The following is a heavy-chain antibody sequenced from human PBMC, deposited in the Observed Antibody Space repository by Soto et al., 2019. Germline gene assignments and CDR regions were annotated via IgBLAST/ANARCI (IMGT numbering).Heavy chain of an antibody. J-gene: IGHJ4*01. CDR2: IYYGGST. Sequence: SETLSLTCTVSCGSISSGGYYWSWIRQHPGKGLEWIGYIYYGGSTYYDPSLKSRATISGDTSKNQFSLKLSSVTAADTAVYYCARGGYYYENSGQNAYDYWGQGILVTVSS. D-gene: IGHD3-22*01. V-gene: IGHV4-31*03. CDR3: ARGGYYYENSGQNAYDY. CDR1: CGSISSGGYY.